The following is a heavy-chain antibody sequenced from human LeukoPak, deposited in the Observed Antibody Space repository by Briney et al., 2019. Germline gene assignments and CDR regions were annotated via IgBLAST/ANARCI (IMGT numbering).Heavy chain of an antibody. CDR3: ASSGSYLLEDYYGMDV. CDR1: GFTFSSYW. V-gene: IGHV3-53*04. Sequence: PGGSLRLSCAASGFTFSSYWMSWVRQAPGKGLEWVSVIYSGGSTYYADSVKGRFTISRHNSKNTLYLQMNSLRAEDTAVYYCASSGSYLLEDYYGMDVWGQGTTVTVSS. CDR2: IYSGGST. J-gene: IGHJ6*02. D-gene: IGHD1-26*01.